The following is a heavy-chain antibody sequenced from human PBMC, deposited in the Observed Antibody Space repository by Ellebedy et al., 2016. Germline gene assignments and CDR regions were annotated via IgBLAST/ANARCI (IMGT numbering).Heavy chain of an antibody. D-gene: IGHD4-17*01. V-gene: IGHV3-23*01. J-gene: IGHJ4*02. CDR2: ISGGGDTT. CDR1: GFTFRNFF. CDR3: YYGHYSGS. Sequence: GESLKISXVASGFTFRNFFMSWVRQAPGGGLEWVSTISGGGDTTVSADSVKGRFTISRDNSRNTLYLQMNSLRAEDTAVYYCYYGHYSGSWGQGTLVTVSS.